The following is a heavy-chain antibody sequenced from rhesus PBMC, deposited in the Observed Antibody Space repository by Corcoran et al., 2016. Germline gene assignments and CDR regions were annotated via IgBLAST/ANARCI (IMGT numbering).Heavy chain of an antibody. V-gene: IGHV3S5*01. D-gene: IGHD1-26*01. CDR3: AKVDNWNYFAFDF. CDR1: GFTFSSYG. Sequence: EVQLVESGGGLVQPGGSLRLSCAASGFTFSSYGMSWVRQAPGKGLEWVTYISNGGGSTYYADSVKCRFTIFRDNSKNTLSLQMHSLRAEDTAVYYCAKVDNWNYFAFDFWVQGLRVTVSS. CDR2: ISNGGGST. J-gene: IGHJ3*01.